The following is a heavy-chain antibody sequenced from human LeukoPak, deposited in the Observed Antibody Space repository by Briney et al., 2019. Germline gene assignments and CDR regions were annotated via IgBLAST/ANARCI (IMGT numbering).Heavy chain of an antibody. CDR2: ISAYNGDT. D-gene: IGHD2-21*02. J-gene: IGHJ6*02. CDR1: GYTFSIYG. V-gene: IGHV1-18*01. CDR3: ASPGGLCGGDCYPYYYYGMDV. Sequence: ASVKVSCKASGYTFSIYGITWVRQAPGQGLEWMGWISAYNGDTNYAQKLQDRVTMTTDTSTSTAYMELSSLRSEDTAVYYCASPGGLCGGDCYPYYYYGMDVWGQGTTVTVSS.